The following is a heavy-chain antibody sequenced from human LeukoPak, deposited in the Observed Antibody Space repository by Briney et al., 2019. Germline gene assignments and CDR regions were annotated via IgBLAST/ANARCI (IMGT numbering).Heavy chain of an antibody. V-gene: IGHV6-1*01. Sequence: SQTLSLTCAISGDSVSSNSAAWNWIRQSPSRGLEWLGRTYYRSKWYNDYAVSVKSRITINPDTSKNQLSLQLNSVTPEDTAVYYCAREGAVAGTYYYYMDVWGKGTTVTVSS. CDR1: GDSVSSNSAA. CDR2: TYYRSKWYN. CDR3: AREGAVAGTYYYYMDV. J-gene: IGHJ6*03. D-gene: IGHD6-19*01.